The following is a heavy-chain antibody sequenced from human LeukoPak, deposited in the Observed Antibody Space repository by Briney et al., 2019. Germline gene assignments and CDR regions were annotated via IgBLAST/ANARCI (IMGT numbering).Heavy chain of an antibody. CDR2: ISSSGSTI. CDR1: GFTFSNYN. Sequence: GGSLRLSCTASGFTFSNYNMNWVRQAPGKGLEWVSYISSSGSTIYYADSVKGRFTISRDNAKNSLYLQMNSLRAEDTAVYYCARLNPSELFDYWGQGTLVTVSS. V-gene: IGHV3-48*04. CDR3: ARLNPSELFDY. D-gene: IGHD1-26*01. J-gene: IGHJ4*02.